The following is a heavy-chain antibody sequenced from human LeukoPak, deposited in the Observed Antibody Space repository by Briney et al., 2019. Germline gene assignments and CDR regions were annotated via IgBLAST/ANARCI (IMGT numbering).Heavy chain of an antibody. CDR1: GYTLTSYA. D-gene: IGHD6-6*01. CDR3: ARVTKQLVEWYYYYGMDV. V-gene: IGHV7-4-1*02. CDR2: INTNTGNP. J-gene: IGHJ6*02. Sequence: ASVKVSCKASGYTLTSYAMNWVRQAPGQGLEWMGWINTNTGNPTYAQGFTGRFVFSLDTSVSTAYLQISSLKAEDTAVYYCARVTKQLVEWYYYYGMDVWGQGTTVTVSS.